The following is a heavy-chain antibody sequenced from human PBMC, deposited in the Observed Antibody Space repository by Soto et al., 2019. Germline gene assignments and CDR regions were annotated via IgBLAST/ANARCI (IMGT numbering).Heavy chain of an antibody. J-gene: IGHJ4*02. V-gene: IGHV3-23*01. CDR2: ISGSGGST. CDR1: GFTFNNYA. Sequence: EVQLSESGGGLVQPGGSLRLSCAAPGFTFNNYAMNWVRQAPGKGLEWVSAISGSGGSTYYADSVKGRFTISRDNSKNTVDLQMSSLRAEDTAVYYCTKGWFGHFLYDYWGQGTPVTVSS. CDR3: TKGWFGHFLYDY. D-gene: IGHD3-10*01.